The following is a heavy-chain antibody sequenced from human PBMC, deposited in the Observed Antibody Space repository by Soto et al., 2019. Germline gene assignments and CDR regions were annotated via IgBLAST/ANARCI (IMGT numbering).Heavy chain of an antibody. CDR3: ARGSVTAAYFDY. CDR2: VYHTGST. D-gene: IGHD2-21*02. V-gene: IGHV4-59*08. Sequence: SETLSLTCTVSAGSVSTYYWSWIRQSPGKGLEWIGYVYHTGSTNYNPSLKSRVTISIDTSKNQFSLKLTSVTAADTAVFYCARGSVTAAYFDYWGRGTLVTVSS. J-gene: IGHJ4*02. CDR1: AGSVSTYY.